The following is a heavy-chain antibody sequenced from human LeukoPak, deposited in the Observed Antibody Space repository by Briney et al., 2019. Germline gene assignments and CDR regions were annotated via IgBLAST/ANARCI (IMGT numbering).Heavy chain of an antibody. J-gene: IGHJ5*02. CDR1: GGSISSSSYY. Sequence: SETLSLTCTVSGGSISSSSYYWGWIRQPPGKGLEWIGSIYHSGSTYYNPSLKSRVTISLDTSNNLFSLKVSSVTAADTAVYYCAREGISGWYLDNWFDPWGQGTLVTVSS. V-gene: IGHV4-39*07. D-gene: IGHD6-19*01. CDR3: AREGISGWYLDNWFDP. CDR2: IYHSGST.